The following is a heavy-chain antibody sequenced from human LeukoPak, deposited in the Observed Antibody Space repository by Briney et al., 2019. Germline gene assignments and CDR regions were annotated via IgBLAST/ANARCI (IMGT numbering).Heavy chain of an antibody. J-gene: IGHJ4*02. Sequence: PGGSLRLSCAASGFTFSSYWMSWVRQAPGKGLEWVANIKQDGSEKYYVDSVKGRFTISRDNAKNSLYLQMNSLRAEDTAVYYCVRGPYGGYGGEWYFDYWGQGTLVTVSS. CDR2: IKQDGSEK. D-gene: IGHD5-12*01. CDR3: VRGPYGGYGGEWYFDY. CDR1: GFTFSSYW. V-gene: IGHV3-7*01.